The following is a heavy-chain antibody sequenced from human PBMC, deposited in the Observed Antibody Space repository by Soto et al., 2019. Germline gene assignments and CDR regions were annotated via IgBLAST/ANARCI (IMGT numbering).Heavy chain of an antibody. V-gene: IGHV3-30*18. Sequence: VGSLRLSCAASGFTFSSYGMHWVRQAPGKGLEWVAVISYDGSNKYYADSVKGRFTISRDNSKNTLYLQMDSLRAEDTAVYYCANLRLTAVEMATIYDYWGQGTLVTVSS. J-gene: IGHJ4*02. CDR1: GFTFSSYG. CDR2: ISYDGSNK. CDR3: ANLRLTAVEMATIYDY. D-gene: IGHD5-12*01.